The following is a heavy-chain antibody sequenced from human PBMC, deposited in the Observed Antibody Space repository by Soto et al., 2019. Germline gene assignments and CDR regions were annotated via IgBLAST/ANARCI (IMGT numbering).Heavy chain of an antibody. CDR2: INPTSGGT. V-gene: IGHV1-2*02. J-gene: IGHJ4*02. CDR3: SRDPDYGDYWGYFFDS. D-gene: IGHD4-17*01. CDR1: GYTFAAYY. Sequence: QVQLVQSGAEVKKPGASVKVSCKTSGYTFAAYYIHWIRQAPGQGLEWMGWINPTSGGTVYAQNFQDRVKMTRDTSISTAYMELRRLNSDDTAVYYCSRDPDYGDYWGYFFDSWGQGTPVTVSS.